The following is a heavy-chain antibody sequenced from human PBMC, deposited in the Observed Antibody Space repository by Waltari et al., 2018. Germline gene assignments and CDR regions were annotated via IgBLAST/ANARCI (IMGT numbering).Heavy chain of an antibody. CDR1: GFTFSSYA. CDR2: IYSGGSST. CDR3: AKGDDYFDY. J-gene: IGHJ4*02. V-gene: IGHV3-23*03. Sequence: EVQLLESGGGLVQPGGSLRLSCAASGFTFSSYAMSWVRQAPGKGLEWVSVIYSGGSSTYYADSVKGRFTISRDNSKNTLYLQMNSLRAEDTAVYYCAKGDDYFDYWGQGTLVTVSS.